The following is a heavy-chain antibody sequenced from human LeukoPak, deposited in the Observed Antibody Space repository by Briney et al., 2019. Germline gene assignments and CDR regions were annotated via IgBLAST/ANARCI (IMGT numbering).Heavy chain of an antibody. J-gene: IGHJ3*02. CDR2: IRIKIYGETT. Sequence: PGGSLRLSCTTSGFTFGDYAMSWVRQAPGKGLEWVGFIRIKIYGETTKYAASVQGRFTISRDDSKSIAYLQMNSLKTEDTAVYYCAKAPIEYSSSSDVFDIWGQGTMVTVSS. V-gene: IGHV3-49*04. CDR1: GFTFGDYA. D-gene: IGHD6-6*01. CDR3: AKAPIEYSSSSDVFDI.